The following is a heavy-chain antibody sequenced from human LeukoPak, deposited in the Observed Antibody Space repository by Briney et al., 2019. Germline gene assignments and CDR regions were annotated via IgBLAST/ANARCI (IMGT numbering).Heavy chain of an antibody. D-gene: IGHD6-19*01. Sequence: GGSLRLSCAASGFTFSSYAMNWVRQAPGKGLEWVSVLSGSGGSTVYADYVKGRFTISRDNPKNTLYLQMGSLGVDDTAVYYCAKDEGSGWSPIDFWGQGTLVTVSS. CDR1: GFTFSSYA. J-gene: IGHJ4*02. CDR2: LSGSGGST. V-gene: IGHV3-23*01. CDR3: AKDEGSGWSPIDF.